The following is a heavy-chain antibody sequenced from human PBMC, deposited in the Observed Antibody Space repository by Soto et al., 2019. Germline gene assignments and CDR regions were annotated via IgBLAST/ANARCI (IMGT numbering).Heavy chain of an antibody. J-gene: IGHJ5*02. D-gene: IGHD4-4*01. V-gene: IGHV5-51*01. CDR3: SRHGFYSHYCTNVSDL. Sequence: GKGLEYMGIIYPSDCNTRYSPSFQGQVTISADKSINTAYLQWSSLRASDTAMYYCSRHGFYSHYCTNVSDLWGKGTLV. CDR2: IYPSDCNT.